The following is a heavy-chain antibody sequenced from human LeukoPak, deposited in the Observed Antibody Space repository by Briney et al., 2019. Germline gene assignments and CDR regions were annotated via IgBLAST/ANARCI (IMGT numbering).Heavy chain of an antibody. V-gene: IGHV3-30*04. J-gene: IGHJ4*02. CDR2: ISYDGSNK. CDR1: GFTLSSYA. Sequence: GGSLRLSCAASGFTLSSYAMHWVRQAPGKGLEWVAVISYDGSNKYYADSVKGRFTISRDNSKNTLYLQMNSLRAEDTAVYYCARVDPVVPAAIDYWGQGTLVTVSS. CDR3: ARVDPVVPAAIDY. D-gene: IGHD2-2*01.